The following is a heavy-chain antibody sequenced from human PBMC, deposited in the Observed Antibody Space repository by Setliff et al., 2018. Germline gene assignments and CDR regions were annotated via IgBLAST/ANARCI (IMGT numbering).Heavy chain of an antibody. CDR2: IYYSGRS. V-gene: IGHV4-61*08. CDR3: AREGGGSGWTPDS. J-gene: IGHJ4*02. D-gene: IGHD6-19*01. Sequence: SETLSLTCTVSGGSISSGGYYWSWIRQHPGKGLEWIGYIYYSGRSDHNPSFQSRVTMSVDRSKNQFSLNLRAMTAADTAVYYCAREGGGSGWTPDSWGQGTLVTVSS. CDR1: GGSISSGGYY.